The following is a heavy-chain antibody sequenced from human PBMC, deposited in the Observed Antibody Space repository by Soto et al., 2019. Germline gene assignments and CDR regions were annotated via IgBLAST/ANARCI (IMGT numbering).Heavy chain of an antibody. D-gene: IGHD3-16*01. CDR1: GFTFSSYS. CDR2: ISSSSSYI. Sequence: VGSLRLSCAASGFTFSSYSMNWVRQAPGKGLEWVSSISSSSSYIYYADSVKGRFTISRDTSKNTVYLQMNGLRAEDTAVYYCARDRPLYFGDHWGQGTLVTVSS. CDR3: ARDRPLYFGDH. J-gene: IGHJ4*02. V-gene: IGHV3-21*01.